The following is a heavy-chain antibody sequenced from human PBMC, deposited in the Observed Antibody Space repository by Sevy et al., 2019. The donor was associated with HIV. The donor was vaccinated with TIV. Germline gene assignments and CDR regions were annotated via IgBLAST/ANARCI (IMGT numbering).Heavy chain of an antibody. D-gene: IGHD3-16*02. CDR2: IYYSGST. CDR1: GGSISSGDYY. J-gene: IGHJ4*02. CDR3: ARDSRLRLGELSFFDY. Sequence: SETLSLTCTVSGGSISSGDYYWSWIRQPPGKGLERIGYIYYSGSTYYNPSLKSRVTISVDTSKNQFSLKLSSVTAADTAVYYCARDSRLRLGELSFFDYWGQGTLVTVSS. V-gene: IGHV4-30-4*01.